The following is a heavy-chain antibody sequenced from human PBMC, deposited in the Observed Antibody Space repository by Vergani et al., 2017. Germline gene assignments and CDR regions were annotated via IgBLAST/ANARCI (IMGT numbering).Heavy chain of an antibody. J-gene: IGHJ6*02. CDR1: GFTVSSNY. Sequence: EVQLVESGGGLVQPGGSLRLSCAASGFTVSSNYMSWVRQAPGKGLEWVSVIYSGGGTYYADSVKGRFTISRHNSKNTLYLQMNSLRAEDTAVYYCARDRVDIVATTTYYYYYYGMDVWSQGTTVTVSS. CDR2: IYSGGGT. CDR3: ARDRVDIVATTTYYYYYYGMDV. D-gene: IGHD5-12*01. V-gene: IGHV3-53*04.